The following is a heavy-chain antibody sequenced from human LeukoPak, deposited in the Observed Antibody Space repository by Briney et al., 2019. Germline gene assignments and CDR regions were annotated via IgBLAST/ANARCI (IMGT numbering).Heavy chain of an antibody. D-gene: IGHD2-2*01. J-gene: IGHJ4*02. CDR2: INHSGST. V-gene: IGHV4-34*01. CDR1: DGSFSGYY. Sequence: SETLSLTCAVYDGSFSGYYCSWIRQPPGKGLEWIGEINHSGSTNYNPSLKSRVTISIDTSKNQFSLKLSSVTAADTAVYYCARHLIVVVPAAQSVNDYWGQGTLVTVSS. CDR3: ARHLIVVVPAAQSVNDY.